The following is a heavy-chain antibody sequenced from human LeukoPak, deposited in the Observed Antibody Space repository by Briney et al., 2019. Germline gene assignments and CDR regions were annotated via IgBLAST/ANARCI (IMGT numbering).Heavy chain of an antibody. Sequence: GGSLRLSCATSGFTFSGHSMSWVRQAPGKGLEWVSSITSTATHTYYADSVKGRFTISRDNAKNSLILQTSSLTVADTGIYYCARDGSPNCGYYAFFDNWGQGTLVTVSS. CDR2: ITSTATHT. D-gene: IGHD1-26*01. CDR1: GFTFSGHS. CDR3: ARDGSPNCGYYAFFDN. V-gene: IGHV3-21*01. J-gene: IGHJ4*02.